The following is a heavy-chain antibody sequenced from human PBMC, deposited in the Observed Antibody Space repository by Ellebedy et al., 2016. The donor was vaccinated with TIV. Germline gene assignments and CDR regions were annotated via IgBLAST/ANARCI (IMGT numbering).Heavy chain of an antibody. CDR2: INPNSGGP. CDR3: ARDRYSSSSSRANWFDP. V-gene: IGHV1-2*04. CDR1: GYTFTSYD. D-gene: IGHD6-6*01. J-gene: IGHJ5*02. Sequence: ASVKVSCKASGYTFTSYDINWVRQAPGQGLEWMGWINPNSGGPNYAQKFQGWVTMTRETPFSTAYMELSRLRSDDTAVYYCARDRYSSSSSRANWFDPWGQGTLVTVSS.